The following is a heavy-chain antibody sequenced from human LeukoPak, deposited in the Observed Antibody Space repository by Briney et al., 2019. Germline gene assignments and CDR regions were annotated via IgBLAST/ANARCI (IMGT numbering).Heavy chain of an antibody. CDR1: GFTFSSYG. J-gene: IGHJ4*02. CDR2: IRYDGSNK. V-gene: IGHV3-30*02. CDR3: AKDSDSSSFVSVRGMLLRHLTQ. D-gene: IGHD6-6*01. Sequence: QSGGSLRLSCAASGFTFSSYGMHWVRQAPGKGLEWVAFIRYDGSNKYYADSVKGRFTISRDNSKNTLYLQMNSLRAEDTAVYYCAKDSDSSSFVSVRGMLLRHLTQWGQGTLVTVSS.